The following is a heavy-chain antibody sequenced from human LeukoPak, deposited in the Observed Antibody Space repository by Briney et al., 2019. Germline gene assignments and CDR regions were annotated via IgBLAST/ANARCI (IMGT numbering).Heavy chain of an antibody. CDR1: GFTFSSYG. J-gene: IGHJ4*02. CDR3: ARALYSGYDTDY. CDR2: IRYDGSNK. D-gene: IGHD5-12*01. Sequence: GGSLRLSCAASGFTFSSYGMHWVRQAPGKGLEWVAFIRYDGSNKYYADSVKGRFTISRDNSKNTLYLQMNSLRAEDTAVYYCARALYSGYDTDYWGQGTLVTVSS. V-gene: IGHV3-30*02.